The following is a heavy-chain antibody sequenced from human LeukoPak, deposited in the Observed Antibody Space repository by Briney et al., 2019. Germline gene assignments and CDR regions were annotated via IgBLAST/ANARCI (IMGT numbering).Heavy chain of an antibody. CDR3: ANLPLYDSSGPEDY. V-gene: IGHV3-30*02. Sequence: GGSLRLSCVASGFTLSSYAMHWVRQAPGKGLEWVASIRYDGSLKNYADSVKGRFTISRDNSKNTLYLQMNSLRVDDTAVYYCANLPLYDSSGPEDYWGQGTLVTVSS. CDR1: GFTLSSYA. D-gene: IGHD3-22*01. J-gene: IGHJ4*02. CDR2: IRYDGSLK.